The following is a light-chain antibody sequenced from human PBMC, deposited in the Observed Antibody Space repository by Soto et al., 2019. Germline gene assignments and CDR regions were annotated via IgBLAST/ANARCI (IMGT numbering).Light chain of an antibody. CDR3: AAWDDSLNGYV. Sequence: QSVLTQPPSASGTPGQRVTISCSGSSPNIGSNTVNWYQQLPGTAPKLLIYSNNQRPSGVPDRFSGSKSGTSASLAISGLQSEDEADYYCAAWDDSLNGYVFGTGNKLTVL. V-gene: IGLV1-44*01. J-gene: IGLJ1*01. CDR1: SPNIGSNT. CDR2: SNN.